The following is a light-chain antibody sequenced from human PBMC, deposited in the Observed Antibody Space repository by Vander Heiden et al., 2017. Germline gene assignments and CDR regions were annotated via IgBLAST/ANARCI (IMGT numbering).Light chain of an antibody. V-gene: IGKV1-8*01. CDR1: QGISSY. J-gene: IGKJ4*01. CDR2: AAS. CDR3: QQYYSYPRLT. Sequence: AIRMTQSPSSFSASTGDRVTITCRASQGISSYLAWYQQNPGKAPKRLIYAASTLQSGVPSRFSGSGSGTDFTLTISCLQSEDFATYYCQQYYSYPRLTFGGGTKVEIK.